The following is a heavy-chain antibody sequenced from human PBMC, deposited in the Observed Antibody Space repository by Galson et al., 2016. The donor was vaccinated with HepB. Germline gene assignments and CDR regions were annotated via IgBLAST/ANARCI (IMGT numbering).Heavy chain of an antibody. V-gene: IGHV1-18*01. J-gene: IGHJ1*01. Sequence: SVKVSCKASGYTFTSYGISWVRQAPGQGLEWVGWISAYNGHTKYAQKLQGRVTMTTDTSTSTAYMELRRLRSDDTAVYYCAQSESYLCLSPHDEHWGQGNLVTVSS. CDR2: ISAYNGHT. D-gene: IGHD1-26*01. CDR1: GYTFTSYG. CDR3: AQSESYLCLSPHDEH.